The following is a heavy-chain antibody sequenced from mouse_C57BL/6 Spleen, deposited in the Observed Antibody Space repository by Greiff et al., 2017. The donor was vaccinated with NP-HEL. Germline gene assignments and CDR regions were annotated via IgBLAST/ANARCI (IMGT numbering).Heavy chain of an antibody. CDR3: ARKLDGYYAMDY. D-gene: IGHD2-3*01. J-gene: IGHJ4*01. CDR2: IDPSDSYT. CDR1: GYTFTSYW. Sequence: QVQLQQPGAELVMPGASVKLSCKASGYTFTSYWMHWVKQRPGQGLEWIGEIDPSDSYTNYNQKFKGKSTLTVDKSSSTAYMQLSSLTSEDAAVYYCARKLDGYYAMDYWGQGTSVTVSS. V-gene: IGHV1-69*01.